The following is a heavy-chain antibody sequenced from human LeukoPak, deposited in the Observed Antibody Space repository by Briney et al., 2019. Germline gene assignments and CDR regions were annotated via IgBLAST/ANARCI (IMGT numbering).Heavy chain of an antibody. J-gene: IGHJ4*02. CDR1: GYTFTGYY. V-gene: IGHV1-2*02. CDR3: ARSWRFCSGDSCYPIDY. D-gene: IGHD2-15*01. CDR2: INPNSGGT. Sequence: ASVKVSCKASGYTFTGYYMHWVRQAPGQGLEWMGWINPNSGGTNYAQKFQGRVTMTWDTSISTAYMELSRLRSDDTAVYYCARSWRFCSGDSCYPIDYWGQGTLVTVSS.